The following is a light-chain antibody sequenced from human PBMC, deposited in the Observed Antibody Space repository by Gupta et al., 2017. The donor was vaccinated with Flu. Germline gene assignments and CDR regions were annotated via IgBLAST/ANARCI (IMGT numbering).Light chain of an antibody. J-gene: IGLJ2*01. CDR2: DDS. Sequence: SSVLPQPPSVSVAPGQTAKITCGGDNNGRKSVHWYHQKPAQAPVLIVYDDSDRPSGGPERFSGSNSGDTATVTLSNVDAGEEAEYYCHAWQKVSDNLCVFGGGTKLTVL. CDR1: NNGRKS. V-gene: IGLV3-21*02. CDR3: HAWQKVSDNLCV.